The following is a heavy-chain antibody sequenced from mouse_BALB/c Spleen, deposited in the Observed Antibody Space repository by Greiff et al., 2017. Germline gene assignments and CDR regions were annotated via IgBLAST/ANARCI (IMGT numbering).Heavy chain of an antibody. CDR1: GYTFTSYW. J-gene: IGHJ4*01. CDR3: AVTGTDAMDY. Sequence: VQGVESGAELARPGASVKLSCKASGYTFTSYWMQWVKQRPGQGLEWIGAIYPGDGDTRYTQKFKGKATLTADKSSSTAYMQLSSLASEDSAVYYCAVTGTDAMDYWGQGTSVTVSS. CDR2: IYPGDGDT. V-gene: IGHV1-87*01. D-gene: IGHD4-1*01.